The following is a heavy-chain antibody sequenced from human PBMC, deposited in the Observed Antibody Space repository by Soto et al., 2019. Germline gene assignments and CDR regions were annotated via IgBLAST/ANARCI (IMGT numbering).Heavy chain of an antibody. J-gene: IGHJ4*02. Sequence: QVQLVQSGAEVKKPGSSVKVSCTASGGTFSRYGFTWVRQAPGQGFQWMGGIIPIFGTTHYGQNFQGRLSINADEFTRTVYMDLGSLGSYYTGIYFCARTYYQWEARRYCDFGGQGTVVTVS. CDR1: GGTFSRYG. CDR3: ARTYYQWEARRYCDF. CDR2: IIPIFGTT. D-gene: IGHD1-26*01. V-gene: IGHV1-69*01.